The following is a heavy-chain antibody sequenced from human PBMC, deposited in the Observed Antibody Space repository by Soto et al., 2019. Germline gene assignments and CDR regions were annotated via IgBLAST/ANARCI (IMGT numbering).Heavy chain of an antibody. CDR2: ISWNSDNI. CDR1: GFTFDGYA. CDR3: AKDSYSGSYYYMDV. D-gene: IGHD4-4*01. V-gene: IGHV3-9*01. Sequence: GGSLRLSCAASGFTFDGYAMHWVRQAPGKGLEWVSGISWNSDNIDYADSVKGRFTISRDNAKNSLYLQMNSLRAEDTALYYCAKDSYSGSYYYMDVWGKGTTVTVSS. J-gene: IGHJ6*03.